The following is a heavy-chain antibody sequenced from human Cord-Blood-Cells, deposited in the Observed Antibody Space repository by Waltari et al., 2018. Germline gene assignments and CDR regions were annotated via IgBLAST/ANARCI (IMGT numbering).Heavy chain of an antibody. J-gene: IGHJ4*02. CDR3: ASNGVGSSWYFDY. Sequence: QGLEWMGWIIPILGIANYAQKFQGRVTITADKSTSTAYMELSSLRSEDTAVYYCASNGVGSSWYFDYWGQGTLVTVSS. D-gene: IGHD6-13*01. CDR2: IIPILGIA. V-gene: IGHV1-69*02.